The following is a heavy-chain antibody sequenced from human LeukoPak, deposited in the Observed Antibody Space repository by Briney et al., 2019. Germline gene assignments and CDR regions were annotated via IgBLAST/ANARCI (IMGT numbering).Heavy chain of an antibody. J-gene: IGHJ4*02. CDR3: ARMSSSGWAYDY. D-gene: IGHD6-19*01. V-gene: IGHV1-69*13. Sequence: ASVKVSCKASGGTFSSYAISWVRQAPGQGLEWMGGIIPIFGTTNYAQKFQGRVTITADESTSTAYMELSSLRSEDTAVYYCARMSSSGWAYDYWGQGTLVTVSS. CDR2: IIPIFGTT. CDR1: GGTFSSYA.